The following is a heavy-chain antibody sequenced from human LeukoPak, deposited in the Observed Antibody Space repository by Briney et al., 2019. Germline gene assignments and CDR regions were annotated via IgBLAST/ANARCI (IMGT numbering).Heavy chain of an antibody. CDR3: ARVRTTDTLTGYKQELDY. Sequence: GGALRLSCSASGFTFSDYEMNWVRRAPEEGLEWVAYISAGAGVIFYADSVKGRFSITRDNAKNSLFLQMNSLRAEDTAVYYCARVRTTDTLTGYKQELDYWGRGTLVTVSS. CDR1: GFTFSDYE. CDR2: ISAGAGVI. J-gene: IGHJ4*02. V-gene: IGHV3-48*03. D-gene: IGHD3-9*01.